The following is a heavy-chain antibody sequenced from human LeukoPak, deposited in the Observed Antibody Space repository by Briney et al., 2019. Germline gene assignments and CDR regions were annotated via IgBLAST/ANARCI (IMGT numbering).Heavy chain of an antibody. Sequence: SVKVSCKASGGTFSSYTISWVRQAPGQGLEWMGRIIPIFGTANYAQKFQGRVTITTDESTSTAYMELSSLRSEDTAVYYCARGYDSSGYHWFDPWGQGTLVTVSS. J-gene: IGHJ5*02. D-gene: IGHD3-22*01. CDR1: GGTFSSYT. CDR3: ARGYDSSGYHWFDP. CDR2: IIPIFGTA. V-gene: IGHV1-69*05.